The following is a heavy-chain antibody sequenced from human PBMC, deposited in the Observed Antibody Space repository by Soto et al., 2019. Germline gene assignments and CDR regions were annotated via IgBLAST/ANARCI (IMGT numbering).Heavy chain of an antibody. Sequence: TLSLTCAVSGYSISSGYYWGWIRQPPGKGLEWIGSIYHGGSTYYNPSLKSRVTISVDTSKNQFSLKLSSVTAADTAVYYCARGPPRGYYYDSSGYYFSRWFDPWGQGTLVTVSS. CDR1: GYSISSGYY. CDR3: ARGPPRGYYYDSSGYYFSRWFDP. CDR2: IYHGGST. V-gene: IGHV4-38-2*01. J-gene: IGHJ5*02. D-gene: IGHD3-22*01.